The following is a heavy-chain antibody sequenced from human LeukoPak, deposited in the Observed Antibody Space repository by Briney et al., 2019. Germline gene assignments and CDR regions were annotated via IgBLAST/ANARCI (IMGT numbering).Heavy chain of an antibody. D-gene: IGHD1-26*01. CDR2: IDRGATA. CDR1: GFTVSSNY. V-gene: IGHV3-53*01. Sequence: GGSLRLSCAVSGFTVSSNYMSWVRQAPGKGLEWVSIIDRGATAFHVDSVKGRFTISRDNSKNTLYLQMNSLRAEDTAVYYCAREVGDAFDIWGQGTMVTVSS. J-gene: IGHJ3*02. CDR3: AREVGDAFDI.